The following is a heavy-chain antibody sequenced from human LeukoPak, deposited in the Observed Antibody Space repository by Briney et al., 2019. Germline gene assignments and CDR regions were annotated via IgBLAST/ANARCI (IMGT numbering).Heavy chain of an antibody. CDR3: ARHSTYYYDSSGYYTYFQH. CDR2: IYTSGST. J-gene: IGHJ1*01. CDR1: GGSISSYY. Sequence: SETLSLTCTVSGGSISSYYWSWIRQPAGKGLEWIGRIYTSGSTNYNPSLKSRVTISVDTSKNQFSLKLSSVTAADTAVYYCARHSTYYYDSSGYYTYFQHWGQGTLVTVSS. D-gene: IGHD3-22*01. V-gene: IGHV4-4*07.